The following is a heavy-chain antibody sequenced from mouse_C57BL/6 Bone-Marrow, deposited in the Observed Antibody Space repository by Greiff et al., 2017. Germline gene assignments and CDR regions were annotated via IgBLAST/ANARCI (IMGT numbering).Heavy chain of an antibody. V-gene: IGHV1-52*01. CDR2: IDPSDSET. CDR3: ARGGFAY. CDR1: GYTFTSYW. J-gene: IGHJ3*01. Sequence: QVQLQQPGAELVRPGSSVKLSCKASGYTFTSYWMHWVKQRPIQGLEWIGNIDPSDSETHYNQKFKDKATLTVDKSSSTAYMQLSSQTSGDSAVYYCARGGFAYWGQGTLVTVSA.